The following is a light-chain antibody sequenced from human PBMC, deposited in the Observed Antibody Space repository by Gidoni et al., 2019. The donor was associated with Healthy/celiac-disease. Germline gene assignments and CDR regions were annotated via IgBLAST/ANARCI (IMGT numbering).Light chain of an antibody. Sequence: QSVLTQPPPASGTPGQRVPISSSGSSSNIGSNTVNWYQQLPGTAPKLLIYSNNQRPSGVPDRFSGSKSGTSASLAISGLQSEDEADYYCAAWDDSLNGPVFGGGTKLTVL. CDR2: SNN. CDR3: AAWDDSLNGPV. CDR1: SSNIGSNT. J-gene: IGLJ2*01. V-gene: IGLV1-44*01.